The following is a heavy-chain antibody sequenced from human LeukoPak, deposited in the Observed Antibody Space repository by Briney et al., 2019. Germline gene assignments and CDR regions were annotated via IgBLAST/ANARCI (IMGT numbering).Heavy chain of an antibody. J-gene: IGHJ4*02. CDR1: GFTFSDYY. CDR2: ISSSGSTI. Sequence: GGSLRLSCAASGFTFSDYYMSWIRQAPGKGLEWVSYISSSGSTIYYADSVKGRFTISRDNAKNSLYLQMNSLRAEDTAVYYCAKDRASYSSGWDTEFDYWGQGTLVTVSS. D-gene: IGHD6-19*01. CDR3: AKDRASYSSGWDTEFDY. V-gene: IGHV3-11*04.